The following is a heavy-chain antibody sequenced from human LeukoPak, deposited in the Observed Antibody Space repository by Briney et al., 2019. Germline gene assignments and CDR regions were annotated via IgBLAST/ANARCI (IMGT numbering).Heavy chain of an antibody. V-gene: IGHV1-8*01. CDR1: GYTFTSYD. J-gene: IGHJ6*03. CDR3: ARMGSGWYYGDYYYYMDV. D-gene: IGHD6-19*01. CDR2: MNPNSSNT. Sequence: ASVKVSCKASGYTFTSYDINWVRQATGQGLEWMGWMNPNSSNTGYAQKFQGRVTMTRNTSISTAYMELSSLRSEDTAVYYCARMGSGWYYGDYYYYMDVWGKGTTVTVSS.